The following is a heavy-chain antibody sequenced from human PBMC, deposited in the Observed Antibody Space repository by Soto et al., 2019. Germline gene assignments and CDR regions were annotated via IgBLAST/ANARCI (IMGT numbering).Heavy chain of an antibody. CDR2: ISWNSGSI. CDR1: GFTFDDYA. J-gene: IGHJ5*02. Sequence: EVQLVESGGGLVQPGRSLRLSCAASGFTFDDYAMHWVRQAPGKGLEWVSGISWNSGSIGYADSVKGRFTISRDNAKNSLYLQMNSLIAEDTALYYCAKDIGHRYGLVPWGQGTLVTVSS. V-gene: IGHV3-9*01. D-gene: IGHD5-18*01. CDR3: AKDIGHRYGLVP.